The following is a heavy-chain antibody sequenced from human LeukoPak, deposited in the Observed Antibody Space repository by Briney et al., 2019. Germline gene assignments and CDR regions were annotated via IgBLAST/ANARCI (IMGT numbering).Heavy chain of an antibody. CDR3: ASDRVFYGLDV. V-gene: IGHV3-74*01. CDR2: IKSDGSET. CDR1: GFTFSSYA. J-gene: IGHJ6*02. Sequence: GSLRLSCAASGFTFSSYAMSWVRQAPGKGLMWVSRIKSDGSETSYADSVKGRFTISRDNARNTLYLQMNSLRPEDTAIYYCASDRVFYGLDVWGQGTTVTVSS.